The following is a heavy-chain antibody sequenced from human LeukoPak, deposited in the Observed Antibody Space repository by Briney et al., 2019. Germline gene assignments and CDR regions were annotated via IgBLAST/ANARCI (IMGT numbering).Heavy chain of an antibody. V-gene: IGHV4-39*07. CDR1: GGSISSSPSY. D-gene: IGHD5-24*01. CDR3: ARAYPINVEMATIGDWDAFDI. J-gene: IGHJ3*02. CDR2: LNSSGSS. Sequence: PSETLSLTCTVSGGSISSSPSYWSWIRQPPGQGLEWLGALNSSGSSHYNPSLKSRVTISVDTSKIKFSLKLSSVTAADTAVYYCARAYPINVEMATIGDWDAFDIWGQGTMVTVSS.